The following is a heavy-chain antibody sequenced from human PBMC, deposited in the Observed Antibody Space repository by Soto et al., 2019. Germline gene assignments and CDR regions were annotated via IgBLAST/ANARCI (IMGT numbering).Heavy chain of an antibody. CDR2: IYWDNDK. CDR1: GCSLSTSGVG. J-gene: IGHJ4*02. CDR3: ARGDSTGYYPY. Sequence: QITLKESGPTLVKPTQTLTLTCTFSGCSLSTSGVGGCWIRQPPGKALEWLALIYWDNDKRHSPSLKSRLTLTKDTSKKPVVLTMTNMDPVDTATYYCARGDSTGYYPYWGQGTLVTVSS. V-gene: IGHV2-5*02. D-gene: IGHD3-22*01.